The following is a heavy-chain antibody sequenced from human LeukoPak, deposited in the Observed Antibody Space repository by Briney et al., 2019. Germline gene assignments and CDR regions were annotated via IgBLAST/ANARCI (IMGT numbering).Heavy chain of an antibody. J-gene: IGHJ3*02. D-gene: IGHD6-19*01. CDR3: AHHGSSGWYDAFDI. V-gene: IGHV3-53*01. CDR1: GLTVSSNY. Sequence: GGSLRLSCAASGLTVSSNYMSWVRQAPGKGLEWVSVIYTGGSTYYADSVKGRFTISRDNSKNTLYLQMNSLRAEDTAVYYCAHHGSSGWYDAFDIWGQGTMVTVSS. CDR2: IYTGGST.